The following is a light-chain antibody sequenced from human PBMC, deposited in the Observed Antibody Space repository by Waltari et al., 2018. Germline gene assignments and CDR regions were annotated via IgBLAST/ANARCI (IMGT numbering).Light chain of an antibody. CDR1: QSIGRS. CDR2: GAS. J-gene: IGKJ1*01. V-gene: IGKV3-20*01. CDR3: QHYVRLPVT. Sequence: CRTSQSIGRSLAWYQQKPGQAPRLLIYGASSRATDIPDRFSGSGSGTDYSLTINRLEPEDSALYYCQHYVRLPVTFGQGTKVEIK.